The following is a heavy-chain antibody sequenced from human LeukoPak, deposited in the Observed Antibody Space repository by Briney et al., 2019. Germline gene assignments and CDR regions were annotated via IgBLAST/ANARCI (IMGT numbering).Heavy chain of an antibody. CDR2: ISSGSTYI. D-gene: IGHD5-18*01. CDR3: ARGDKAMVTLKMFHSDS. CDR1: GFTFTSYG. V-gene: IGHV3-21*01. Sequence: TGGSLRLSCAASGFTFTSYGMDWVRPAPGKGLEWVSSISSGSTYIYYTDSVKGRFTISRDNAQNSLYLQMNSLRAEDTAVYYCARGDKAMVTLKMFHSDSWGQGTLVTVSS. J-gene: IGHJ4*02.